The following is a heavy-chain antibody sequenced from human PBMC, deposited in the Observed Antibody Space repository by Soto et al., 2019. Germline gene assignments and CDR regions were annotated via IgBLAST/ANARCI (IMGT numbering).Heavy chain of an antibody. D-gene: IGHD3-22*01. J-gene: IGHJ4*02. Sequence: GESLKISCKGSGYSFTSYWIGWVRQMPGKGLEWMGIIYPGDSDTRYSPSFQGQVTISADKSISTAYLQWSSLKASDTAMYYCARLIALDHAASWPFDYWGQGTLVTVSS. CDR3: ARLIALDHAASWPFDY. CDR2: IYPGDSDT. V-gene: IGHV5-51*01. CDR1: GYSFTSYW.